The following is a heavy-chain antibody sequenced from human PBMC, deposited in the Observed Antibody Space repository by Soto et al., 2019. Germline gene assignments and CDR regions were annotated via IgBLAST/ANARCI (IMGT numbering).Heavy chain of an antibody. D-gene: IGHD3-9*01. Sequence: SVKVSCKASGFTFSSSAVQWVRPARGQRLEWIGKIVVGSGNTNYAQKFQERVTITRDMSTSTAYMELSSLRSEDTAFYYCAAFDPGPMGFDPWGQGTLVTVSS. CDR2: IVVGSGNT. CDR1: GFTFSSSA. V-gene: IGHV1-58*01. J-gene: IGHJ5*02. CDR3: AAFDPGPMGFDP.